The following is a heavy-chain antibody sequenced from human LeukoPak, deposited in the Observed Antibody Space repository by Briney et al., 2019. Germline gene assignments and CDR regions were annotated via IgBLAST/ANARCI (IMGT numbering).Heavy chain of an antibody. CDR3: SKGPPFH. J-gene: IGHJ4*02. CDR2: IKSKTDGGTT. V-gene: IGHV3-15*01. CDR1: GFTFSNW. D-gene: IGHD2-21*01. Sequence: GGSLRLSCAASGFTFSNWMSWVRQAPGKGLEWVGRIKSKTDGGTTDYAAPVKGRFTISRDDSKNTLYLQMDSLKAEDTAVYYCSKGPPFHWGQGTLVTVSS.